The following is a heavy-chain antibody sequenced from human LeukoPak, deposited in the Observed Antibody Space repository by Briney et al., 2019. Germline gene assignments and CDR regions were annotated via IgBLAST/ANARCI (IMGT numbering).Heavy chain of an antibody. CDR2: IYYTGSA. Sequence: SETLSLTCAVSGDSVSGGKDFWGWIRQPPGKGLEWIGNIYYTGSAYYNPSLKSRVTISADTSKNEFSLNLRSVTAADTAVYYCARRGITYSTSFFEYWGQGKLVTVSS. J-gene: IGHJ4*02. CDR3: ARRGITYSTSFFEY. CDR1: GDSVSGGKDF. D-gene: IGHD2-2*01. V-gene: IGHV4-39*01.